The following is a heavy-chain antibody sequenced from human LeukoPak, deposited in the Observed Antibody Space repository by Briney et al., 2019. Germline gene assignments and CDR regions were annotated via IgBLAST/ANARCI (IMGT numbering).Heavy chain of an antibody. V-gene: IGHV4-34*12. CDR1: GGSFSGHS. J-gene: IGHJ5*02. Sequence: SETLSLTCAVYGGSFSGHSWSWIRQPPGKGLEWIGEVIHGGSTNYNPSLKSRVIISLDTSKNQFSLKLNSVNAADTAVYFCARHGLGVWGSYRVNWFDPWGQGTLVTVSS. CDR3: ARHGLGVWGSYRVNWFDP. D-gene: IGHD3-16*02. CDR2: VIHGGST.